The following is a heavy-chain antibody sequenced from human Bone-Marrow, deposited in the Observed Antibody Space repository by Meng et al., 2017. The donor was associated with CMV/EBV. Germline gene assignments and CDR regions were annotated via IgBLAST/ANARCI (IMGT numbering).Heavy chain of an antibody. V-gene: IGHV3-64*04. Sequence: ESVSRISGSGGSTNHADSSRDNSKNTMYLQMNSLTTEDTAVYYCARESLELQGAVDFWGQGTLVTVSS. CDR3: ARESLELQGAVDF. D-gene: IGHD1-7*01. J-gene: IGHJ4*02. CDR2: ISGSGGST.